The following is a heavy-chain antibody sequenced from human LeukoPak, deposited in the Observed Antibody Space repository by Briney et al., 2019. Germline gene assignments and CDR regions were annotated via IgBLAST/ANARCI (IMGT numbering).Heavy chain of an antibody. D-gene: IGHD3-16*01. CDR1: GYTFTSYG. J-gene: IGHJ4*02. CDR2: ISAYNGNT. CDR3: ARDLGGPPRLGYYFDY. Sequence: GASVKVSCKASGYTFTSYGISWVRQAPGQGLEWMGWISAYNGNTNYAQKLQGRVTMTTDTSTSTAYMELRSLRSDDTAVYYCARDLGGPPRLGYYFDYWGQGTLVTVSS. V-gene: IGHV1-18*01.